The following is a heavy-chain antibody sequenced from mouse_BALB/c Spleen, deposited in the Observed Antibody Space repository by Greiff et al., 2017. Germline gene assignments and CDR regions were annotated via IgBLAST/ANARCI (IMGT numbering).Heavy chain of an antibody. V-gene: IGHV1S81*02. CDR1: GYTFTSYW. J-gene: IGHJ2*01. Sequence: QVQLKQPGAELVKPGASVKLSCKASGYTFTSYWMHWVKQRPGQGLEWIGEINPSNGRTNYNEKFKSKATLTVDKSSSTAYMQLSSLTSEDSAVYYCARWSGSSFDDWGQGTTLTVSS. CDR3: ARWSGSSFDD. D-gene: IGHD1-1*01. CDR2: INPSNGRT.